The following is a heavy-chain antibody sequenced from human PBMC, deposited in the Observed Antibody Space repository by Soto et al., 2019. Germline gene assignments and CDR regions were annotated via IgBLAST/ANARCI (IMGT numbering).Heavy chain of an antibody. D-gene: IGHD5-12*01. Sequence: SETLSLTCTVSGGSISSYYWSWIRQPPGKGLEWIGYIYYSGSTNYNPSLKSRVTISVDTSKNQFSPKLSSVTAADTAVYYCARDGPMSGYDYDYYYYMDVWGKGTTVTVSS. CDR1: GGSISSYY. J-gene: IGHJ6*03. V-gene: IGHV4-59*01. CDR3: ARDGPMSGYDYDYYYYMDV. CDR2: IYYSGST.